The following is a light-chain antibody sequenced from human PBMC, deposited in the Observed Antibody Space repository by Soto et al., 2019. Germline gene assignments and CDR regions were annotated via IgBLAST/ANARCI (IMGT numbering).Light chain of an antibody. CDR3: QQSYSTPPT. V-gene: IGKV1-39*01. J-gene: IGKJ1*01. CDR2: AAS. Sequence: IQMTQSPSSLSASVGDRVTITCRASQSISIYLNWYQQQPGKAPQLLIYAASSLQSGVPSRFSGGGYGTEFTLTISSLQLEDFATYYCQQSYSTPPTFGQGTKVDIK. CDR1: QSISIY.